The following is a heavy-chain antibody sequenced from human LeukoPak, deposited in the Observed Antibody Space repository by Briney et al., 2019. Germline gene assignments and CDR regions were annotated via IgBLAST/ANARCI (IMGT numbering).Heavy chain of an antibody. CDR2: ITSKTAGVTT. CDR1: GFPFSNAW. J-gene: IGHJ4*02. Sequence: GGSLTLFCAASGFPFSNAWMSGVRQSPGKGLEWVGRITSKTAGVTTDYAAPVEGRFTISRDDSKHTLYLQMNSLKTADTAVYYCTTSLPRYCGSDCYFAYCGQETLVTVSS. V-gene: IGHV3-15*01. D-gene: IGHD2-21*02. CDR3: TTSLPRYCGSDCYFAY.